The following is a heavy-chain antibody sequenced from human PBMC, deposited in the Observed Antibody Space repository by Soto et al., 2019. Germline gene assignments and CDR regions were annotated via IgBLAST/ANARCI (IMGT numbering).Heavy chain of an antibody. D-gene: IGHD3-10*01. CDR1: VYTFTSYG. CDR2: ISAYNGNR. V-gene: IGHV1-18*01. Sequence: QVQLVQSGAEVKKPGASVKVSCKASVYTFTSYGISWVRQAPGQGLEWMGWISAYNGNRNYAQKLQGRVTMTTDTSTSTAYMELRSLGSDETGVYYRAGDRGYYGSGGRFDYWGQGTLVTVSS. J-gene: IGHJ4*02. CDR3: AGDRGYYGSGGRFDY.